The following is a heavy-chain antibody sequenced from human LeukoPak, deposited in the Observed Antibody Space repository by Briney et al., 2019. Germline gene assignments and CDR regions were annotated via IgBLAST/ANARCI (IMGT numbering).Heavy chain of an antibody. CDR3: STDSPTGFDH. V-gene: IGHV4-4*02. D-gene: IGHD2-8*02. Sequence: SGTLSLTCAVSGGSISSSNWWSWVRQPPGKGLEWIGYIYHTGSTKYNPSLKSRVTISIDTSKNHFSLTLTSVTAADTAVYYCSTDSPTGFDHWGQGALVTVSS. J-gene: IGHJ4*02. CDR1: GGSISSSNW. CDR2: IYHTGST.